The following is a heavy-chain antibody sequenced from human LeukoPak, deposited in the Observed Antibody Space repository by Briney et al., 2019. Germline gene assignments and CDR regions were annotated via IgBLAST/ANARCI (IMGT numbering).Heavy chain of an antibody. D-gene: IGHD6-13*01. V-gene: IGHV1-8*01. CDR2: MNPNSGNT. CDR3: ARNNVASAGRNWSDP. CDR1: GYTLTSYD. Sequence: ASVKVSCKASGYTLTSYDINWVRQATGLGLEWMGWMNPNSGNTGYAQKFQGRVTMTRNTSISTAYMELSSLRSEDTAVYYCARNNVASAGRNWSDPVGQGTLVKVSS. J-gene: IGHJ5*02.